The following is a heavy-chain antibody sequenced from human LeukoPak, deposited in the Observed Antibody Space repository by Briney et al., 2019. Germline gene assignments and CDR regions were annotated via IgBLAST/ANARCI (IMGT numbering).Heavy chain of an antibody. CDR1: GFTFSSYW. Sequence: GGSLRLSCAASGFTFSSYWMNWVRQAPGKGLEWVANIKQDGSEKYYVDSVQGRFTISRDNSKNTLYLQMNSLRAEDTAVYYCARDYHHYDFWSGYLAWGQGTLVTVSS. D-gene: IGHD3-3*01. CDR2: IKQDGSEK. J-gene: IGHJ5*02. CDR3: ARDYHHYDFWSGYLA. V-gene: IGHV3-7*03.